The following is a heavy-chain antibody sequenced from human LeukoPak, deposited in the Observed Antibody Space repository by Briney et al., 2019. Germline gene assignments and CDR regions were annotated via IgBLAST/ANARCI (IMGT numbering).Heavy chain of an antibody. CDR1: GFTFSSYE. D-gene: IGHD2-2*01. CDR3: ARDFYGAGSSTSYAPSDAFDI. J-gene: IGHJ3*02. Sequence: GGSLRLSCAASGFTFSSYEMNWVRQAPGKGLEWVSYISSSGSTIYYADSVKGRFTISRDNAKNSLYLQMNSLRAEDTAVYYCARDFYGAGSSTSYAPSDAFDIWGQGTMVTVSS. CDR2: ISSSGSTI. V-gene: IGHV3-48*03.